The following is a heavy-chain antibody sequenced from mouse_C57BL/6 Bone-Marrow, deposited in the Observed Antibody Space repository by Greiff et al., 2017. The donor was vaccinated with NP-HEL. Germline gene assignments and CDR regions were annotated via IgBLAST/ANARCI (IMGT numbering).Heavy chain of an antibody. CDR1: GYTFTDYY. CDR3: ATIYYYGSSIAY. Sequence: EVQLQQSGPELVKPGASVKISCKASGYTFTDYYMNWVKQSHGKSLEWIGDINPNNGGTSYNQKFKGKATLTVDKSSSTAYMELRSLTSEDSAVYYCATIYYYGSSIAYWGQGTLVTVSA. CDR2: INPNNGGT. V-gene: IGHV1-26*01. J-gene: IGHJ3*01. D-gene: IGHD1-1*01.